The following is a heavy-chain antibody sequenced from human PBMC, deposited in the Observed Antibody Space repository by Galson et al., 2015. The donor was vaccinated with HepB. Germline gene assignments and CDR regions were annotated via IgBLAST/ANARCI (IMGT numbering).Heavy chain of an antibody. CDR1: GFTFNSYA. D-gene: IGHD5-12*01. CDR2: ISYDGINK. CDR3: ARDKGSGYDYYLGCGDY. Sequence: SLRLSCAASGFTFNSYAIHWVRQAPGKGLEWVAVISYDGINKYYADSVKGRFTISRDNSKNTLYLQMNSLRPEDTAVYYCARDKGSGYDYYLGCGDYWGQGTLVTVSS. V-gene: IGHV3-30*04. J-gene: IGHJ4*02.